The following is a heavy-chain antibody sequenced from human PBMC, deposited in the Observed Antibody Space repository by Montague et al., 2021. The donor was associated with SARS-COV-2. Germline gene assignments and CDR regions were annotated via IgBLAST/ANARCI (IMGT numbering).Heavy chain of an antibody. V-gene: IGHV4-39*01. Sequence: SETLSLTCSVSGDSIRSSGYYWGWIRQPPGKGLEWIGTVYYSGSTNYTPSLKSRVTMPVDTSKNQFSLQLRSVTAAATAVYYCARLGFVGVWLDLGWFDHWGQGTLVTVSS. CDR1: GDSIRSSGYY. CDR3: ARLGFVGVWLDLGWFDH. CDR2: VYYSGST. D-gene: IGHD3-10*01. J-gene: IGHJ5*02.